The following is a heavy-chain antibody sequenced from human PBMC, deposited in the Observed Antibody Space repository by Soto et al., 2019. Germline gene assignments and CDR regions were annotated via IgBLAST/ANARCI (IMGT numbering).Heavy chain of an antibody. D-gene: IGHD6-19*01. CDR2: TYYRSKWYN. CDR3: ARERIAVAGTGENWFDL. J-gene: IGHJ5*02. CDR1: GDSVSSNSSA. V-gene: IGHV6-1*01. Sequence: TLSLTCDLCGDSVSSNSSAWNWIRQSPARGREWLGRTYYRSKWYNDYAVSVESRITINPDTSKNQFSLQLNSVTPEDTAVYYCARERIAVAGTGENWFDLWGQANLVTVSS.